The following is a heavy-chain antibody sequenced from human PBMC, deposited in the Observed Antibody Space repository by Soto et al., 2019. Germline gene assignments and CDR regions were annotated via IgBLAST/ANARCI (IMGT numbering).Heavy chain of an antibody. Sequence: QITLKESGPTLVKPTQTLTLTCTFSVFLLCTSGVGVGWIRQPPGKALEWLALIYWDDDKRYSPSLKSRLTITKDTSKNQVVLTMTNMDPVDTATYYCAHSPPHYDSTYGMDVWGQGTTVTVSS. V-gene: IGHV2-5*02. CDR1: VFLLCTSGVG. CDR3: AHSPPHYDSTYGMDV. J-gene: IGHJ6*02. CDR2: IYWDDDK. D-gene: IGHD3-22*01.